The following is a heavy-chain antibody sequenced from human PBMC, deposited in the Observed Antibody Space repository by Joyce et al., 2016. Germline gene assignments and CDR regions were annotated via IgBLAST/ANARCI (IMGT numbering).Heavy chain of an antibody. J-gene: IGHJ6*02. V-gene: IGHV3-73*02. CDR3: SNYDLWSGYSPSRDV. Sequence: EVQLVASGGGLVQPGGSLKLSCAVSGFTLSGSSVHWVRQASGKGLEWVGRIRSKANGDATGYAASVKGRFSISRDDSKNTAYLQMNSLKTEDTAVYYCSNYDLWSGYSPSRDVWGQGSTVTVSS. D-gene: IGHD3-3*01. CDR2: IRSKANGDAT. CDR1: GFTLSGSS.